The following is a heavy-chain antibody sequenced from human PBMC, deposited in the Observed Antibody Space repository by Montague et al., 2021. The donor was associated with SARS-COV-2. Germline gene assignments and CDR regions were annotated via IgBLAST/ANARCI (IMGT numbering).Heavy chain of an antibody. CDR2: ISYDGSNK. D-gene: IGHD3-9*01. J-gene: IGHJ4*02. Sequence: SLRLSCAASGFTFSSYAMHWVRQAPGKGLEWVAVISYDGSNKYYADSVKGRFTISRDNSKNTLYLQMNSLRAEDTAVYCCAREPEYDILTGYSFDYWGQGTLVTVSS. CDR3: AREPEYDILTGYSFDY. CDR1: GFTFSSYA. V-gene: IGHV3-30-3*01.